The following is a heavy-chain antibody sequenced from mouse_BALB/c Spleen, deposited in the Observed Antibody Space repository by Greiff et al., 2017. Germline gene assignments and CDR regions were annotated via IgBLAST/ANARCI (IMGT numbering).Heavy chain of an antibody. CDR2: ISYSGST. CDR1: GYSITSDYA. CDR3: ARKDYYGSSYWFAY. Sequence: EVKLMESGPGLVKPSQSLSLTCTVTGYSITSDYAWNWIRQFPGNKLEWMGYISYSGSTSYNPSLKSRISITRDTCKNQFFLQLNSVTTEDTATYYCARKDYYGSSYWFAYWGQGTLVTVSA. J-gene: IGHJ3*01. D-gene: IGHD1-1*01. V-gene: IGHV3-2*02.